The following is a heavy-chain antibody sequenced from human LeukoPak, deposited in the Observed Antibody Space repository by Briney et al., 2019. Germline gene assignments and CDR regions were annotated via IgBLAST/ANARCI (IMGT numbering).Heavy chain of an antibody. D-gene: IGHD2-15*01. CDR3: TRAVAGDYFDY. CDR1: GYXFTGYY. Sequence: ASVKVSCKASGYXFTGYYMHWVRQAPGQGREWMGWINPNTGGTNYAQNFQGRVTMTRDTSISTAYMELSRLGSDDTAVYYCTRAVAGDYFDYWGQGTLVTVSS. CDR2: INPNTGGT. V-gene: IGHV1-2*02. J-gene: IGHJ4*02.